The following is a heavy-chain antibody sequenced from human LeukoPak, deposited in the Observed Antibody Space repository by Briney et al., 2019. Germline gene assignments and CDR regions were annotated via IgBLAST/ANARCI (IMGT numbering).Heavy chain of an antibody. CDR3: ARDGDENSSSWSWFDP. J-gene: IGHJ5*02. V-gene: IGHV1-46*01. Sequence: GASVKVSCKASGYAFTSYYMHWVQQAPGQGLEWMGIINPSGGSTSYAQKFQGRVTMTRDTSTSTVYMELSSLRSEDTAVYYCARDGDENSSSWSWFDPWGQGTLVTVSS. D-gene: IGHD6-13*01. CDR1: GYAFTSYY. CDR2: INPSGGST.